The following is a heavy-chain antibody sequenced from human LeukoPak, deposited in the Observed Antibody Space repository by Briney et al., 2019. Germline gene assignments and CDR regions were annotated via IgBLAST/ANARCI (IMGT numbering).Heavy chain of an antibody. J-gene: IGHJ4*02. V-gene: IGHV4-4*07. Sequence: SETLSLTCTVSGDSISSYYWSWIRQPAGKGLEWIGRIYSSGSTHYNPSLKSRVTMSVDTSKNQFSLKLSSVTAADTAVYYCARGTKFSWNYDYWGQGTLVTVSS. D-gene: IGHD1-1*01. CDR3: ARGTKFSWNYDY. CDR1: GDSISSYY. CDR2: IYSSGST.